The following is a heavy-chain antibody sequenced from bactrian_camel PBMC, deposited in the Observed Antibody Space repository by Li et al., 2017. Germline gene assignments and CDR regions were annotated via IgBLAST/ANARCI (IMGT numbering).Heavy chain of an antibody. D-gene: IGHD1*01. CDR3: MPLGSPRTCAGS. V-gene: IGHV3S53*01. CDR1: GFVATGCG. J-gene: IGHJ4*01. CDR2: IRTDGSV. Sequence: QVQLVESGEGSVQPGGSLRLSCLAPGFVATGCGIQWSRQATGRQREFISSIRTDGSVAYGDSVEGRFTISEDVRRDTVFLQMNNLQPEDTAMYFCMPLGSPRTCAGSWGQGTQVTVS.